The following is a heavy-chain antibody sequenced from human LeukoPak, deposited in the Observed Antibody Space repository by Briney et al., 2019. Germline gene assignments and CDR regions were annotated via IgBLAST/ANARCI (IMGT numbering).Heavy chain of an antibody. D-gene: IGHD3-16*02. CDR1: GFTFSSYA. J-gene: IGHJ4*02. CDR2: ISYDGSNK. Sequence: GGSLRLSCAASGFTFSSYAMHWVRQAPGKGLEWVAVISYDGSNKYYADSVKGRFTISRDNSKNTLYLQMNSLRAEDTAVYYCAPTPHTLYYFDYWGQGTLVTVSS. CDR3: APTPHTLYYFDY. V-gene: IGHV3-30-3*01.